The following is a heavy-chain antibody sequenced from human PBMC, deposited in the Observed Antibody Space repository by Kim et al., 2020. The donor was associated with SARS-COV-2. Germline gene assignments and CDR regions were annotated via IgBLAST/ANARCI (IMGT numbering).Heavy chain of an antibody. CDR3: ASPIAARHHDAFDI. Sequence: SVKVSCKASGGTFSSYAISWVRQAPGQGLEWMGGIIPIFGTANYAQKFQGRVTITADESTSTAYMELSSLRSEDTAVYYCASPIAARHHDAFDIWGQGTMVTVSS. J-gene: IGHJ3*02. V-gene: IGHV1-69*13. CDR2: IIPIFGTA. D-gene: IGHD6-6*01. CDR1: GGTFSSYA.